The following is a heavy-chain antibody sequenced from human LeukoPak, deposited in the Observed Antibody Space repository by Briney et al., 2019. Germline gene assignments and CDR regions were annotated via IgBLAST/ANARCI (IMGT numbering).Heavy chain of an antibody. CDR2: ISSSGTTI. J-gene: IGHJ4*02. V-gene: IGHV3-11*01. D-gene: IGHD1-26*01. Sequence: PGGSLTLSCAASRFTFSDYYMICIRQAPGKGLEWVSYISSSGTTIYYADSVKGRFTISRDNAKNSLYLQMNSLRAEDTAVYYCARDGSYWDFDYWGQGTLVTVSS. CDR3: ARDGSYWDFDY. CDR1: RFTFSDYY.